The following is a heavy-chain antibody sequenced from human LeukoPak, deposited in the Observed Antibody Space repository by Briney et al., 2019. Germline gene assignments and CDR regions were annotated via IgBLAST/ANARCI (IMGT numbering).Heavy chain of an antibody. CDR3: ARDGSGSYSRYYFDY. J-gene: IGHJ4*02. V-gene: IGHV3-64D*06. Sequence: GGSLRLSCSASGFTFSSYAMHWVRQAPGKGLEYVSAISSNGGSTYYADSVKGRFTISRDNSKNTLYLQMSSLRAEDTAVYYCARDGSGSYSRYYFDYWGQGTLVTVSS. CDR1: GFTFSSYA. D-gene: IGHD3-10*01. CDR2: ISSNGGST.